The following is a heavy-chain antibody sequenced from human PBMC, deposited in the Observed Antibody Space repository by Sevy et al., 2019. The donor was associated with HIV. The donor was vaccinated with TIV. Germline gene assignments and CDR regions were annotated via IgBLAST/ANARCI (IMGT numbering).Heavy chain of an antibody. J-gene: IGHJ3*02. Sequence: GGSLRLSCAASGFTFSNYAMNWVRQAPGKGLEWVSTIFRSGGVTYYADSVKGRCTISRDNFKNTLNLQMHSLRAEDTAVYYCAGGRYDSSGSLDAFDIWGQGTMVTVSS. CDR2: IFRSGGVT. D-gene: IGHD3-22*01. V-gene: IGHV3-23*01. CDR1: GFTFSNYA. CDR3: AGGRYDSSGSLDAFDI.